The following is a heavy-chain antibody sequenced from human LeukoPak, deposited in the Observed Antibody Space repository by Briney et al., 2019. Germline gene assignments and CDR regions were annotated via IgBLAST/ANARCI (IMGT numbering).Heavy chain of an antibody. D-gene: IGHD1-26*01. Sequence: KPSETLSLTCTVSGGSISGNYWGWIRQPPGQGLEWIAYIHSSGYTNYNPYLQRRVTISVDTSKNQFSLKVASVTAADTAIYYCAQRQGPTSGSYDYFDPWGPGAPVTVSS. CDR1: GGSISGNY. V-gene: IGHV4-4*09. CDR3: AQRQGPTSGSYDYFDP. J-gene: IGHJ5*02. CDR2: IHSSGYT.